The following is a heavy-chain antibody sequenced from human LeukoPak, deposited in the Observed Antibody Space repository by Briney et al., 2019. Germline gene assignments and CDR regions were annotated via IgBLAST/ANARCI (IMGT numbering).Heavy chain of an antibody. V-gene: IGHV1-69*13. Sequence: ASVKVSCKASGGTFSSYAINWVRQAPGQGLEWMGGIIPIFGTANYAQKFQGRVTITADESTSTAYMELSSLRSEDTAVYYCATGTVFFGADDAFDIWGQGTMVTVSS. CDR3: ATGTVFFGADDAFDI. CDR2: IIPIFGTA. D-gene: IGHD3-3*01. CDR1: GGTFSSYA. J-gene: IGHJ3*02.